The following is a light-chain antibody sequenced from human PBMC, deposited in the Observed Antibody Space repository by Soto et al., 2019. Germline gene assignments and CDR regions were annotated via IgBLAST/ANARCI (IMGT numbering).Light chain of an antibody. CDR1: TGAVTGGHY. Sequence: QTVVTQEPSLTVSPGGTVTLTCGSSTGAVTGGHYTYWFQQKPGQAPRTLIYDTSNKHSWTPARFSGSLLGGKAALPLSCAQHEAEADYYCLLSYSGASYVFGTGTKVTVL. CDR2: DTS. V-gene: IGLV7-46*01. CDR3: LLSYSGASYV. J-gene: IGLJ1*01.